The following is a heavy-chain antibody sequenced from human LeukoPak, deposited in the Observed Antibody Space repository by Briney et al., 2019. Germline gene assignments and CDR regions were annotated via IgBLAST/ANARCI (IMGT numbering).Heavy chain of an antibody. CDR2: IGTAGET. CDR3: ARGPVAGASDV. D-gene: IGHD6-19*01. V-gene: IGHV3-13*01. CDR1: GFTFRTYD. J-gene: IGHJ4*02. Sequence: GGSLRLSCAASGFTFRTYDMHWVRHVPGKGLEWVSAIGTAGETYYRGSVKGRFTISRDNGKTSLYLQMNSLRVEDTAVYYCARGPVAGASDVWGQGTLVTVSS.